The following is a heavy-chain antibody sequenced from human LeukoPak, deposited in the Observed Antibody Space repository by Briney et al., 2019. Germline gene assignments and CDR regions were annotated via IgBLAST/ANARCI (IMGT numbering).Heavy chain of an antibody. Sequence: PGGSLRLSCAASGFTYSSYAMSWVRQAPGNGLEWVSGISPGGDITYYADSVKGRFTISRDNAKNSLYLQMNSLRAEDTAVYYCARGGYDLRHAEGYWGQGTLVIVSS. CDR1: GFTYSSYA. CDR3: ARGGYDLRHAEGY. J-gene: IGHJ4*02. CDR2: ISPGGDIT. D-gene: IGHD5-12*01. V-gene: IGHV3-23*01.